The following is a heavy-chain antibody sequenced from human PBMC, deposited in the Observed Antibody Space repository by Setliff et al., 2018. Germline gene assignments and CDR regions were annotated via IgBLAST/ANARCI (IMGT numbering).Heavy chain of an antibody. J-gene: IGHJ4*02. V-gene: IGHV4-61*02. CDR2: IHSSGDT. D-gene: IGHD4-4*01. CDR1: GGSISRGSYD. CDR3: ARATVGLATIIYFDS. Sequence: SETLSLTCTVSGGSISRGSYDWSWIRQPAGKGLEWIGRIHSSGDTKYNPSLKTRVTIAVDTSKNQFSLKLNSATAADTAVYYCARATVGLATIIYFDSWGPGTLGTVSS.